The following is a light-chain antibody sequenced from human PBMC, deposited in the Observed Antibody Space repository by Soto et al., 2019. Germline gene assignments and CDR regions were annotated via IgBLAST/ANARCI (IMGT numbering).Light chain of an antibody. CDR1: SSDVGGYNY. CDR2: EVN. Sequence: QSVLTQPPSASGSPGQSVAISCTGTSSDVGGYNYVSWYQQHPGKAPKLMIYEVNKRPSGVPDRFSGSKSGNTASLTVSRLQAEDEADYYCSSYAGSSNVFGTGTKVTVL. CDR3: SSYAGSSNV. J-gene: IGLJ1*01. V-gene: IGLV2-8*01.